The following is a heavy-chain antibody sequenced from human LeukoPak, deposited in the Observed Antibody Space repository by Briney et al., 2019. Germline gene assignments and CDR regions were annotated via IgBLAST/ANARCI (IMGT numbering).Heavy chain of an antibody. CDR2: IIPIFGTA. D-gene: IGHD2-2*01. J-gene: IGHJ5*02. CDR3: AIGSVRGPIVVVPAAIPYWFDP. V-gene: IGHV1-69*13. Sequence: GASVKVSCKASGGTFISYAISCVRQAPGQGLEWMGGIIPIFGTANYAQKFQGRVTITADESTSTAYMELSSLRSEDTAVYYCAIGSVRGPIVVVPAAIPYWFDPWGQGTLVTVSS. CDR1: GGTFISYA.